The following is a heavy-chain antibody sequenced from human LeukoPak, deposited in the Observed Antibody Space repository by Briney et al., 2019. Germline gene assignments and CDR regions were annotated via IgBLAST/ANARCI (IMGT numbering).Heavy chain of an antibody. CDR3: ARVPYYYDSSGYWWGCFDY. CDR1: GYTFTSYD. Sequence: PVASVKVSCKASGYTFTSYDINWVRQATGQGLEWMGWMNPNSGNTGYAQKFQGRVTITRNTSISTAYMELSSLRSEDTAVYYCARVPYYYDSSGYWWGCFDYWGQGTLVTVSS. D-gene: IGHD3-22*01. V-gene: IGHV1-8*03. CDR2: MNPNSGNT. J-gene: IGHJ4*02.